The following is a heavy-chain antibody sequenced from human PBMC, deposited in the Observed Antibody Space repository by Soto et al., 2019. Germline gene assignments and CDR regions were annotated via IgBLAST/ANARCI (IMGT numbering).Heavy chain of an antibody. CDR1: GFTFDDYA. CDR2: ISWNGASI. V-gene: IGHV3-9*01. Sequence: EVQLVESGGGLVQPGRSLRLSCAASGFTFDDYAMHWVRQPPGKGLEWVSGISWNGASIGYADSVKARFTISRDNAKNSLYLQMNSLRAEDTALYYCAKDVSGRGSYYYYYGIDVWGQGTTVTVSS. CDR3: AKDVSGRGSYYYYYGIDV. J-gene: IGHJ6*02. D-gene: IGHD3-10*01.